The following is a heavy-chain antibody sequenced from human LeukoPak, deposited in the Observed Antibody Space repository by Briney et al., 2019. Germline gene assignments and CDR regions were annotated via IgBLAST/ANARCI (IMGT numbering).Heavy chain of an antibody. V-gene: IGHV4-38-2*02. Sequence: SETLSLTCTVSGGSISSYYWSWIRQPPGKGLEWIGSIYHSGSTYYNPSLKSRVTISVDTSKNQFSLKLSSVTAADTAVYYCARDLVGGVNSFDYWGQGTLVTVSS. CDR1: GGSISSYY. CDR3: ARDLVGGVNSFDY. D-gene: IGHD2-2*01. CDR2: IYHSGST. J-gene: IGHJ4*02.